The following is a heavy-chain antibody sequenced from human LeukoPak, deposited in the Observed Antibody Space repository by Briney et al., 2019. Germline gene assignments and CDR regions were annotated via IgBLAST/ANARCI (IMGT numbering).Heavy chain of an antibody. CDR1: GYTFTSHD. CDR2: MNANTGNA. D-gene: IGHD3-22*01. Sequence: RASVKVSCNASGYTFTSHDINWVRQAPGQGLEWMGWMNANTGNAYSARKFQGRVTMTRDTSISTAYMELSSLTSEDTAVYYCARALTDYDVLIHYYFXYWGQGALVTVS. CDR3: ARALTDYDVLIHYYFXY. J-gene: IGHJ4*02. V-gene: IGHV1-8*01.